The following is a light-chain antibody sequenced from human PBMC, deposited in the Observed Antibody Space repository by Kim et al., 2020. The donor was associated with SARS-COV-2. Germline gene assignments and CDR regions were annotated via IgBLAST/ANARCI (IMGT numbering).Light chain of an antibody. Sequence: SYELTQPPSVSVSPGQTASITCSGDKLGDKYACWYQQKPGQSPVLVIYQDSKRPSGIPERFSGSNSGNTATLTISGTQAMAEADYYCQAWDSSTARFGGG. V-gene: IGLV3-1*01. CDR3: QAWDSSTAR. J-gene: IGLJ2*01. CDR2: QDS. CDR1: KLGDKY.